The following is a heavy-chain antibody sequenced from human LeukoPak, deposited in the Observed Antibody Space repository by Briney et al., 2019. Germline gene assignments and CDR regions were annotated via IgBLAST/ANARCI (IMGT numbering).Heavy chain of an antibody. J-gene: IGHJ4*02. CDR2: IFTSGST. Sequence: PSETLSLTCSFSGGSISIYYWSWIRQPAGKGLEWIGRIFTSGSTNYNPSLKNRVTMSIDPSKNQFSLKLSSVTAADTAVYYCARGIYGAYGLGSWGQGTLVTVSS. CDR1: GGSISIYY. CDR3: ARGIYGAYGLGS. V-gene: IGHV4-4*07. D-gene: IGHD4/OR15-4a*01.